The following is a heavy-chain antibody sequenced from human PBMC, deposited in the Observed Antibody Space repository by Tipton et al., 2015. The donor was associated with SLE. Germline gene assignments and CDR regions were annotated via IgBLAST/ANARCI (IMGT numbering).Heavy chain of an antibody. CDR2: INHSGST. Sequence: LRLSCAVYGGSFSGYYWSWIRQPPGKGLEWIGEINHSGSTNYNPSLKSRVTISVDKSKNQFSLKLSSVTAADTAVYYCAREVGAARPFDLWGRGTLVTVSS. CDR1: GGSFSGYY. CDR3: AREVGAARPFDL. V-gene: IGHV4-34*01. D-gene: IGHD6-6*01. J-gene: IGHJ2*01.